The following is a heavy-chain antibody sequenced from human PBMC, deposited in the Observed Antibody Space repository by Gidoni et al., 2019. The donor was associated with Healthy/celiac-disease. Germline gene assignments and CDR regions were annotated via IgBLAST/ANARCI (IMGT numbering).Heavy chain of an antibody. Sequence: QLQLQESGPGLVKPSETLSPTCTVAGGSISSRSYYWGWIRQPPGKGLEWIGSIYYSGSTYYNPSLKRRVTISVDTSKNQFSLKLSSVTAADTAVYYCARVASGKSSTFDYWGQGTLVTVSS. CDR2: IYYSGST. D-gene: IGHD3-10*01. V-gene: IGHV4-39*07. J-gene: IGHJ4*02. CDR3: ARVASGKSSTFDY. CDR1: GGSISSRSYY.